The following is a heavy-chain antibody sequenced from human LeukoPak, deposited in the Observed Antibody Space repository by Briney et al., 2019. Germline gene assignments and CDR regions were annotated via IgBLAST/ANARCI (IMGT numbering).Heavy chain of an antibody. Sequence: SETLSLTCTVSGDSINNSGFYWSWIRQHPGKGLEWLGYIYYSGTTYYNPSLKGRATISLDTSKNQFSLKLSSVTAADTAVYYCARDPSGYFNYWGQGTLATVSS. D-gene: IGHD3-22*01. CDR3: ARDPSGYFNY. CDR1: GDSINNSGFY. J-gene: IGHJ4*02. CDR2: IYYSGTT. V-gene: IGHV4-31*03.